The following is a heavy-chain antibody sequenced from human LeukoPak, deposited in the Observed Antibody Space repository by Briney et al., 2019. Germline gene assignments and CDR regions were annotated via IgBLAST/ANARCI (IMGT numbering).Heavy chain of an antibody. CDR2: INSDGSWT. CDR3: ASLAVTEDRAFDI. CDR1: GFAFRKYW. V-gene: IGHV3-74*01. D-gene: IGHD2-21*02. J-gene: IGHJ3*02. Sequence: GGSLRLSCAASGFAFRKYWMHWVRQAPGKGLVWVSRINSDGSWTSYADSVKGRFTISRDNAKNTVYLQMNSLRAEDTAVYYCASLAVTEDRAFDIWGQGTMVTVSS.